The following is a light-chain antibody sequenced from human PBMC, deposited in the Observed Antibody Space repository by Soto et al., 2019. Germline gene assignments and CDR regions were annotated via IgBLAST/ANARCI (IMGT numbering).Light chain of an antibody. CDR3: QQYNKWPRT. V-gene: IGKV3-15*01. CDR2: GAS. CDR1: QSVNIN. J-gene: IGKJ1*01. Sequence: EIVMTQSPATLSVSPGERATLSCRASQSVNINLAWYQQKPGQAPRLLIFGASSRANGIPARFSGSGSGTEFTLTIRNMQTEAFAVYYCQQYNKWPRTFGQGTKVDIK.